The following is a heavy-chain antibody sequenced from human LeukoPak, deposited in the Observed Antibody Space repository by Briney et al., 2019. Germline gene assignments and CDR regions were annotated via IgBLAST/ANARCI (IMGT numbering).Heavy chain of an antibody. D-gene: IGHD3-10*01. CDR2: IVVGSGNT. CDR1: GFTFTSSA. CDR3: AADVWAEGSYYYFDY. Sequence: SVKVSCKASGFTFTSSAVRWVRQARGQRLEWIGWIVVGSGNTNYAQKFQERVTITRDMSTSTAYMELSSLRSEDTAVYYCAADVWAEGSYYYFDYWGQGTLVTVSS. J-gene: IGHJ4*02. V-gene: IGHV1-58*01.